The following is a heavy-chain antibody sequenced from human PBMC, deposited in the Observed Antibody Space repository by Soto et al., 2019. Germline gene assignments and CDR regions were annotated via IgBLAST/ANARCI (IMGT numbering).Heavy chain of an antibody. J-gene: IGHJ4*02. V-gene: IGHV1-18*04. CDR2: ITVYNGNT. CDR3: ARSYSYGSYWYFDY. CDR1: GYTFTNYG. D-gene: IGHD5-18*01. Sequence: ASVKVSCKASGYTFTNYGVSWVRQAPGQGLEWMGWITVYNGNTHYAQNLQSRVTMTTDTSTSTAHMELWSLGSDDTAVYYCARSYSYGSYWYFDYWGQGALVTVSS.